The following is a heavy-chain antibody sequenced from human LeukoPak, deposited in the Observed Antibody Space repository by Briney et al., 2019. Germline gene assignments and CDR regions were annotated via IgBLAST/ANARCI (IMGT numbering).Heavy chain of an antibody. D-gene: IGHD6-13*01. J-gene: IGHJ4*02. CDR3: ARVRYTSSWYYFDS. CDR1: GFTLSTYG. Sequence: PGGSLRLSRAASGFTLSTYGMHWVRQAPGKGLEWVAVISSDGSNKFYADSVKGRFTISRDGSKNTLYLQMNSLRPDDTAVYYCARVRYTSSWYYFDSWGQGTLVTVSS. CDR2: ISSDGSNK. V-gene: IGHV3-30*03.